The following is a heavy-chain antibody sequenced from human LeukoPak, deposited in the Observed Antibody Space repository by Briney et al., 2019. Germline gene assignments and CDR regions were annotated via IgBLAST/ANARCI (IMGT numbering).Heavy chain of an antibody. CDR1: RGSITPHY. V-gene: IGHV4-4*07. D-gene: IGHD6-13*01. J-gene: IGHJ4*02. CDR2: ISSTGVT. CDR3: ARHLRPAADKTFDY. Sequence: SETLSLTCSVSRGSITPHYWSWIRQPAGKGLVWIGRISSTGVTNYNLSLKSRVTMSVDTSKNQLSLTLSSLTAADTAVYYCARHLRPAADKTFDYWGQGTLVTVSS.